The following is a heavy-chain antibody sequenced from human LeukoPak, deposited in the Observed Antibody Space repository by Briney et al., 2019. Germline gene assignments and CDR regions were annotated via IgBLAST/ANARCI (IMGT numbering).Heavy chain of an antibody. CDR1: GFTFSSYG. Sequence: PGGSLRLSCAASGFTFSSYGMHWVRQAPGKGLEWVAFIRYDGSNKYYADSVKGRFTISRDNSKNTLYLQMNSLRAEGTAVYYCAKDRVTVTPHLDYWGQGTLVTVSS. V-gene: IGHV3-30*02. D-gene: IGHD4-17*01. J-gene: IGHJ4*02. CDR2: IRYDGSNK. CDR3: AKDRVTVTPHLDY.